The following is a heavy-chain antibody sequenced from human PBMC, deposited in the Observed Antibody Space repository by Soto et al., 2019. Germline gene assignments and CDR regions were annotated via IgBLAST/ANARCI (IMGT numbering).Heavy chain of an antibody. J-gene: IGHJ4*02. CDR2: IVPMFGTS. Sequence: QERLVQSGAEVRQPGSSVKVSCKVTGGTSTRYAINWVRQAPGQGLEWMGGIVPMFGTSKYAQKFQGRVTITVDTSTNIAYMELRSLRSEDTAVYYCNRGSEYDFWSGYLWGQGTLVSVSS. CDR1: GGTSTRYA. D-gene: IGHD3-3*01. CDR3: NRGSEYDFWSGYL. V-gene: IGHV1-69*06.